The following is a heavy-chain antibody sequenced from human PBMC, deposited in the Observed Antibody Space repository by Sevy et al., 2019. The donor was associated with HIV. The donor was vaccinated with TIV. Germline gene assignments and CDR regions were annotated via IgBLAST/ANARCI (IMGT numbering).Heavy chain of an antibody. CDR1: GFTISRYG. CDR3: ASGSGYYCFYYGMDV. CDR2: ILNDGSKT. D-gene: IGHD3-22*01. J-gene: IGHJ6*02. V-gene: IGHV3-30*04. Sequence: GGSLRLSCAASGFTISRYGLHWVRQAPGKGLEWMSGILNDGSKTDYAEAVRGRFIISRDNSKNTLHLHMSNLSPGDTAVDHCASGSGYYCFYYGMDVWGQGTTVTVSS.